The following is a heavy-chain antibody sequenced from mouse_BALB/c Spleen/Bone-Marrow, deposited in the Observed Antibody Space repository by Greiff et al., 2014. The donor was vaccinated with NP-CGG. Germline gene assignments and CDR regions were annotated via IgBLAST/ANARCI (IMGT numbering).Heavy chain of an antibody. CDR2: INPDSSTI. Sequence: VQLKESGGGLVQPGGSLKLSCAASGFDFSRYWVGWGRQAPGKGLEWIGEINPDSSTINYTPSLKDKFIISRDNAKNTLYLQMRKVRSEDTALYYCARQGYYGYSDYWGQGTTLTVSS. CDR1: GFDFSRYW. V-gene: IGHV4-1*02. CDR3: ARQGYYGYSDY. J-gene: IGHJ2*01. D-gene: IGHD1-2*01.